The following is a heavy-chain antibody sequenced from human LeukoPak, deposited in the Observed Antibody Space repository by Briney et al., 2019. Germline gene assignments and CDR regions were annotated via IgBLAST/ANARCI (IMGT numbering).Heavy chain of an antibody. D-gene: IGHD4-23*01. CDR2: ISSSSSYI. J-gene: IGHJ3*02. CDR1: GFTFSSYS. V-gene: IGHV3-21*01. CDR3: ARDWKYGSNAPHDAFDI. Sequence: GGSLRLSCAASGFTFSSYSMNWVRQAPGKGLEWVSSISSSSSYIYYADSVKGRFTISRDNSKNTLDLEMNSLRAEDTAMYYCARDWKYGSNAPHDAFDIWGQGTLVTVSS.